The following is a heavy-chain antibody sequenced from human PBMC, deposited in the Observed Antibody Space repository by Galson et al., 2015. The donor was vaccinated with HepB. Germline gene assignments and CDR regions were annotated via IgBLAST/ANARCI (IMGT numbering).Heavy chain of an antibody. D-gene: IGHD2-15*01. CDR3: AREEGYCSGGSCLRAFDI. CDR1: GFTVSSNY. CDR2: IYSGGST. Sequence: SLRLSCAASGFTVSSNYMSWVRQAPGKGLEWVSVIYSGGSTYYADSVKGRFTISRDNSKNTLYLQMNSLRAEDTAVYYCAREEGYCSGGSCLRAFDIWGQGTMVTVSS. J-gene: IGHJ3*02. V-gene: IGHV3-66*01.